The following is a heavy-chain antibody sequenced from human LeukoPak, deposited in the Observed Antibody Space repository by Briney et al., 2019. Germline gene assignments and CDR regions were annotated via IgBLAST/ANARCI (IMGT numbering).Heavy chain of an antibody. D-gene: IGHD6-19*01. CDR2: INHSGST. CDR1: GGSFSGYY. CDR3: ARRAVAGAREY. Sequence: SETLSLTCAVYGGSFSGYYWSWIRQPPGKGLEWIGEINHSGSTNYNPSLKSRVTISVDTSKNQFSLKLSSVTAADTAVYYCARRAVAGAREYWSQGTLVTVSS. V-gene: IGHV4-34*01. J-gene: IGHJ4*02.